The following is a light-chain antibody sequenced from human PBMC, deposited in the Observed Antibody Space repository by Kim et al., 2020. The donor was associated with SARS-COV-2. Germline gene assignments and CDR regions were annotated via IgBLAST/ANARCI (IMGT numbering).Light chain of an antibody. Sequence: SYELTQPPSVSVSPGQTASITCSGDKLGDKYACWYQQKPGQSPVLVIYQDSKRPSGIPERFSGSNSGNTATLTISGPQTMDEVDYYCQAWNRSTHYVFGTGHKV. J-gene: IGLJ1*01. V-gene: IGLV3-1*01. CDR3: QAWNRSTHYV. CDR2: QDS. CDR1: KLGDKY.